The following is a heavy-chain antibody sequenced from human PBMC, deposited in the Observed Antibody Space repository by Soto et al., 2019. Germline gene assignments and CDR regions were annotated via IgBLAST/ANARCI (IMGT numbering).Heavy chain of an antibody. CDR1: GYTFTSYA. J-gene: IGHJ3*02. CDR2: INAGSGNT. V-gene: IGHV1-58*02. D-gene: IGHD3-3*01. CDR3: AASHIGAGAFDI. Sequence: ASVKVSCKASGYTFTSYAMHWVRQAPGQRLEWMGWINAGSGNTNYAQKFQERVTITRDMSTSTAYMELSSLRSEDTAVYYCAASHIGAGAFDIWGQGTMVTVSS.